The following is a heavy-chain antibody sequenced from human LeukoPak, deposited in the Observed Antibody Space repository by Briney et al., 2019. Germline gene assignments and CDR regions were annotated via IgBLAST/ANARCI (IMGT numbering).Heavy chain of an antibody. D-gene: IGHD2-15*01. CDR2: ISSSSSYI. Sequence: GGSLRLSCAASGFTFSSHSMNWVRQAPGKGLEWVSSISSSSSYIYYADSVKGRFTISRDNAKNSLYLQMNSLRAEDTAVYYCAKLPDKDIVVVVAATDYYYYMDVWGKGTTVTVSS. J-gene: IGHJ6*03. CDR3: AKLPDKDIVVVVAATDYYYYMDV. CDR1: GFTFSSHS. V-gene: IGHV3-21*01.